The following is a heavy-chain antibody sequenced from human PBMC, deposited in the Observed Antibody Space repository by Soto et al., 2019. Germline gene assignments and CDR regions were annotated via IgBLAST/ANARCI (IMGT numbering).Heavy chain of an antibody. V-gene: IGHV3-53*01. CDR3: AKVVDTSRYLDAFDI. Sequence: GGSLRLSCAASGFTVSSNYMSWVRQAPGKGLEWVSVIYSGGSTYYADSVKGRFTISRDNSKNTLYLQMNSLRAEDTAVYYCAKVVDTSRYLDAFDIWGQGTMVTVSS. CDR1: GFTVSSNY. CDR2: IYSGGST. D-gene: IGHD3-22*01. J-gene: IGHJ3*02.